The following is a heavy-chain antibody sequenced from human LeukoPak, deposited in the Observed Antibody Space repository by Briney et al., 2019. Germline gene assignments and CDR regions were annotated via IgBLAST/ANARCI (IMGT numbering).Heavy chain of an antibody. CDR2: ISGSGGGT. CDR3: ARALYSSGWYNDGY. Sequence: GGSLRLSCAASGFTFSTYAMSWVRQAPGKGLEWVSSISGSGGGTYYADSVKGRFTISRDNSKNTLYLQMNSLRAEDTAVYYCARALYSSGWYNDGYWGQGTLVTVSS. D-gene: IGHD6-19*01. CDR1: GFTFSTYA. V-gene: IGHV3-23*01. J-gene: IGHJ4*02.